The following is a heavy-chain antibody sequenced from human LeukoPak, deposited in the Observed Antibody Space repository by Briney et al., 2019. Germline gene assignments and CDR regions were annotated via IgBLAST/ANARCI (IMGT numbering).Heavy chain of an antibody. CDR3: ARHAHAGGNSLWMGRPYYWYFDL. V-gene: IGHV4-30-4*01. CDR2: IYYSGST. J-gene: IGHJ2*01. D-gene: IGHD4-23*01. CDR1: SGSISSGAYY. Sequence: PSETLSLTCTVSSGSISSGAYYWSWIRQPPGKGLEWIGYIYYSGSTYYNPSLKSRVTISVDTSKNQFSLKLGSVTAADTAVYYCARHAHAGGNSLWMGRPYYWYFDLWGRGTLVTVSS.